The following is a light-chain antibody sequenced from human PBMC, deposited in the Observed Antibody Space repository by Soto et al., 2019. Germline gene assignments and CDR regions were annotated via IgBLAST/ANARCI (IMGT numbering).Light chain of an antibody. CDR2: GAS. J-gene: IGKJ3*01. CDR1: QSVSRSY. Sequence: EIALTQSPGTLSLSPGERATLSCRASQSVSRSYLAWYQQKPGQAPRLLIYGASSRATGIPDRFSGSGSGTDFTLTISRLEPEDFAVYYCQQYGSSFTFGPGTKVDIK. V-gene: IGKV3-20*01. CDR3: QQYGSSFT.